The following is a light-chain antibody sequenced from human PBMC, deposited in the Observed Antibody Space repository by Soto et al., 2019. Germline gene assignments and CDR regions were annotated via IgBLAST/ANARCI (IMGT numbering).Light chain of an antibody. CDR3: QQYNDWPPYT. V-gene: IGKV3-15*01. J-gene: IGKJ2*01. Sequence: EIVMTQSPATVSVSPGERATLSCRASQSVSSKLAWYQQKPGQPPRLLIFDASARATGVPDRFSGRGSGTEFILTISRLQSEDFAVYYCQQYNDWPPYTVGQGTKVDIK. CDR2: DAS. CDR1: QSVSSK.